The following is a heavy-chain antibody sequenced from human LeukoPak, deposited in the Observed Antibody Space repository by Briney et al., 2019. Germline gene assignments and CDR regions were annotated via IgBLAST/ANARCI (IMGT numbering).Heavy chain of an antibody. J-gene: IGHJ5*02. V-gene: IGHV4-30-4*01. D-gene: IGHD3-3*01. CDR1: GGSISSGDYY. CDR2: IYYSGST. Sequence: SETLSLTCTVSGGSISSGDYYWSWIRQPPGKGLEWIGYIYYSGSTYYNSSLKSRVTISVDTSKNQFSLKLSSVTAADTAVYYCARASYDFWSGYFSWFDPWGQGTLVTVSS. CDR3: ARASYDFWSGYFSWFDP.